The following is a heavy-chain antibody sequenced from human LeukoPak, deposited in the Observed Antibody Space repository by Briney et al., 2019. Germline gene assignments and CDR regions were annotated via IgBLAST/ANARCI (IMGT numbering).Heavy chain of an antibody. J-gene: IGHJ3*02. CDR2: IYSGGST. CDR3: ARDRGDRGDSDAFDI. V-gene: IGHV3-53*01. Sequence: GGSLRLSCAASGFTVSSNYMSCVRQAPGKGLEWVSVIYSGGSTYYADPVTGRFTISRDNSKNTLYLQMNSLRAEDTAVYYCARDRGDRGDSDAFDIWGQGTMVTVSS. D-gene: IGHD2-21*02. CDR1: GFTVSSNY.